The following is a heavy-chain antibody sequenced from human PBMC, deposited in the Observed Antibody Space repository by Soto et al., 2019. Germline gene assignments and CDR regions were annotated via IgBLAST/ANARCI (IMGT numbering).Heavy chain of an antibody. D-gene: IGHD3-3*01. Sequence: DVQLVESGGGLVKPGGSLRLSCTLSGVTFTDAWMNWVRQAPGKGLEWVGRIKSKGSGGTTDYAAPAKGRFTISRXSAKDPLVLQMDSLQIGDKDVYCCVWQSDFIGAWQWGQGTLVTVSS. CDR1: GVTFTDAW. J-gene: IGHJ4*02. CDR3: VWQSDFIGAWQ. V-gene: IGHV3-15*07. CDR2: IKSKGSGGTT.